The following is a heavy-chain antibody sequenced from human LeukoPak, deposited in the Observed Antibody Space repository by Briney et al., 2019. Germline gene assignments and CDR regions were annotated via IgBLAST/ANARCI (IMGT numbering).Heavy chain of an antibody. J-gene: IGHJ4*02. CDR1: GSTFGGYY. CDR2: INPNSGGT. D-gene: IGHD1-26*01. V-gene: IGHV1-2*02. CDR3: AREGSRVGAPKPPSDY. Sequence: ASVKVSCKATGSTFGGYYMHWVRQAPGQGVECGGWINPNSGGTNYAQNFQGRVTITREPSISTVYMELSSLRSDDTAVYFCAREGSRVGAPKPPSDYWGQGTLVTVSS.